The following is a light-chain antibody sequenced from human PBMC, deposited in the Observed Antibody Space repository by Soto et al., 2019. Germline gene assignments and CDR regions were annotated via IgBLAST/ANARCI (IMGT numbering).Light chain of an antibody. CDR3: QQYGGSQT. V-gene: IGKV3-20*01. CDR2: GAS. J-gene: IGKJ1*01. Sequence: EIVLTQSPGTLSLSPGERATLSCRASQSVSSSYLAWYQQKPGQAPRVLMYGASSRATGIPDRFSGSGSGTDFTLTISRLEPEDLAGYYCQQYGGSQTF. CDR1: QSVSSSY.